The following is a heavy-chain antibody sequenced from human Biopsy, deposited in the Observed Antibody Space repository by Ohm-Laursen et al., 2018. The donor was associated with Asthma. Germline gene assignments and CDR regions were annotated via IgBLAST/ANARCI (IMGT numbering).Heavy chain of an antibody. CDR3: ARAVSSSSYWYFDL. D-gene: IGHD6-6*01. Sequence: SETLSLTWLVSGDAMSTSGSYWGWIRQSPGKGLEWIGSIYYSGRTYYNPSLESRVTISADTSKNHFSLKGTSVTAADTAVYYCARAVSSSSYWYFDLWGRGDLVTVSS. J-gene: IGHJ2*01. CDR2: IYYSGRT. CDR1: GDAMSTSGSY. V-gene: IGHV4-39*02.